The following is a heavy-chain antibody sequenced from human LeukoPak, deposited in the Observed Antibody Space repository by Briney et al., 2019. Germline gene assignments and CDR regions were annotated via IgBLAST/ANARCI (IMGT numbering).Heavy chain of an antibody. CDR1: GFTFSSYS. V-gene: IGHV3-21*01. D-gene: IGHD2-15*01. CDR3: ARVLVGEYCSGGSCSSSY. Sequence: PGGSLRLSCAASGFTFSSYSMNWVRQAPGKGLEWVSSISSSSSYIYYADSVKGRFTISRDNAKNSLYLQMNSLRAEDTAVYYCARVLVGEYCSGGSCSSSYWGQGTLVTVSP. J-gene: IGHJ4*02. CDR2: ISSSSSYI.